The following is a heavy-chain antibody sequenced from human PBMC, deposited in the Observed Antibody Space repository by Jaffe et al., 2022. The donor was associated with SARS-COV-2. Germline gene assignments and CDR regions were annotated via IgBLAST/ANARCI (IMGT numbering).Heavy chain of an antibody. CDR2: ISWNSGSI. Sequence: EVQLVESGGGLVQPGRSLRLSCAASGFTFDDYAMHWVRQAPGKGLEWVSGISWNSGSIGYADSVKGRFTISRDNAKNSLYLQMNSLRAEDTALYYCAKDRGYDYVWGSYRYSGLDYWGQGTLVTVSS. J-gene: IGHJ4*02. CDR3: AKDRGYDYVWGSYRYSGLDY. CDR1: GFTFDDYA. V-gene: IGHV3-9*01. D-gene: IGHD3-16*02.